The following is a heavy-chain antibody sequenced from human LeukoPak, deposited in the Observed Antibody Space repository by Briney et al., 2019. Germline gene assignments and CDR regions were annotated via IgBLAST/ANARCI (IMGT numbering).Heavy chain of an antibody. V-gene: IGHV3-23*01. D-gene: IGHD3-22*01. CDR1: DFSFITYA. CDR3: AKEYGLYYYDSSGYLVYFDY. J-gene: IGHJ4*02. Sequence: GGSLRLSCAASDFSFITYAMSWVRQAPGKGLEWVSTISGGGDATYYADSVKGRFTISRDNSKNTLYLQMNSLRAEDTAVYYCAKEYGLYYYDSSGYLVYFDYWGQGTLVTVSS. CDR2: ISGGGDAT.